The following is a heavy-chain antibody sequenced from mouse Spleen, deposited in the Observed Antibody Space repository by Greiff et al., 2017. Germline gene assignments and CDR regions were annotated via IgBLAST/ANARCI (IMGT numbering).Heavy chain of an antibody. J-gene: IGHJ3*01. CDR3: ARGWLLPAWFAY. D-gene: IGHD2-3*01. CDR2: INPNNGGT. Sequence: VHVKQSGPELVKPGASVKIPCKASGYTFTDYNMDWVKQSHGKSLEWIGDINPNNGGTIYNQKFKGKATLTADTSSNTAYMQLSSLTSEDSAVYYCARGWLLPAWFAYWGQGTLVTVSA. CDR1: GYTFTDYN. V-gene: IGHV1-18*01.